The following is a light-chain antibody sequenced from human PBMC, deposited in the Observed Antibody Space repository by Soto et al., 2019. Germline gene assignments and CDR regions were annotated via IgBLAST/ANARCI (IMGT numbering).Light chain of an antibody. CDR2: DAS. J-gene: IGKJ2*01. Sequence: EIVLTQSPATLSLSPGDRATLSCGASQSISSRYLAWYQQKPGLAPRLLIYDASTRATGIPDRFSGSGSGTDFTLTISRLEPEDFSMYYCHHYCNLPPNTFGHGTKLHIK. CDR1: QSISSRY. V-gene: IGKV3D-20*01. CDR3: HHYCNLPPNT.